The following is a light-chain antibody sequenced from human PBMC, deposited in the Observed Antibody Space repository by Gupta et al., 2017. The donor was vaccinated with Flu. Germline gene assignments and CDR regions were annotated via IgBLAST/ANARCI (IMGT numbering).Light chain of an antibody. CDR1: SSDIGAYKY. CDR3: SSPKVSGTGV. J-gene: IGLJ1*01. V-gene: IGLV2-8*01. Sequence: QSALTQPPSASGSPGQSITISCTGTSSDIGAYKYVSWHQQHAGKAPKLIIYEVTKRPSGVPDRCSGSKSGNTDSLTASGLQAEDEGDDYCSSPKVSGTGVFGTGTALTVL. CDR2: EVT.